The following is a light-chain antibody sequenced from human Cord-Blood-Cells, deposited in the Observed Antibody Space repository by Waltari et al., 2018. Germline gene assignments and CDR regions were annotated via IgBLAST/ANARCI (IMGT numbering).Light chain of an antibody. V-gene: IGKV3-20*01. J-gene: IGKJ5*01. CDR1: QSVSSSY. CDR2: GAS. Sequence: EIVLTQSPGTLSLSPGERATLSCRASQSVSSSYLAWYQQKPGQAPRLLIYGASSPATGIPDRSSGSGSGTDFTLTVSRLKPEQFAVYYCQQDGSSPFGQGTRLEIK. CDR3: QQDGSSP.